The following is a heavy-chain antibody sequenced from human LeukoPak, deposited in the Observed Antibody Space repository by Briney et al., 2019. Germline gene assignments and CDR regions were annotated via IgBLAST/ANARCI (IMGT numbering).Heavy chain of an antibody. J-gene: IGHJ4*02. CDR2: IYTSGST. CDR3: ARCYYDSTGYYDYFDY. V-gene: IGHV4-4*07. Sequence: SETLSLTCTVSGGSISSYYWSWIRQPAGRGLEWIGRIYTSGSTNYNPSLKSRVTMSVDTSKNQFSLKLSSVTAADTAVYCCARCYYDSTGYYDYFDYWGQGTLVTVSS. D-gene: IGHD3-22*01. CDR1: GGSISSYY.